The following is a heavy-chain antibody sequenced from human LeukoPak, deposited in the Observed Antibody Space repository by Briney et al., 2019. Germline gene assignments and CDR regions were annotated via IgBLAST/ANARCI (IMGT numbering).Heavy chain of an antibody. D-gene: IGHD1-26*01. J-gene: IGHJ3*01. CDR2: IYYSGST. Sequence: SETLSLTCTVSGGSISSYYWSRIRQPPGKGLEWIGYIYYSGSTNYNPSLKSRVTISVDTSKNQFSLKLTSVTAADTAVYYCARERGTIVGTASSLSHAFDVWGQGTMVTVSS. V-gene: IGHV4-59*01. CDR3: ARERGTIVGTASSLSHAFDV. CDR1: GGSISSYY.